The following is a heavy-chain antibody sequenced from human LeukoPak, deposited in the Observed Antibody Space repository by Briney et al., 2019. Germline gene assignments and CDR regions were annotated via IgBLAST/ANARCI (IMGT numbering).Heavy chain of an antibody. J-gene: IGHJ4*02. CDR2: LNPNSGSS. V-gene: IGHV1-2*02. Sequence: ASVKVSCKASGYTFTAYYVHWVRQAPGQGLEWMGWLNPNSGSSNYAQRFQGRVTMSTDSSISTTSMELSRLRSDDTAVYFCARGLYGYKSDYWGQGALVTV. CDR3: ARGLYGYKSDY. D-gene: IGHD5-24*01. CDR1: GYTFTAYY.